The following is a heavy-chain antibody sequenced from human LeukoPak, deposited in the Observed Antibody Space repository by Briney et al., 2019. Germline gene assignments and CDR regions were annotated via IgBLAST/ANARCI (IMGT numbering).Heavy chain of an antibody. Sequence: ASVKVSCKASGYTFTNFGISWVRQAPGQGLEWMGWISAYNGNTNYAQKLQGRITMTTDTSTNTAYMELSRLRSDDTAVYYCARGGELPHDAFDIWGQGTMVTVSS. D-gene: IGHD1-26*01. CDR1: GYTFTNFG. CDR2: ISAYNGNT. V-gene: IGHV1-18*01. J-gene: IGHJ3*02. CDR3: ARGGELPHDAFDI.